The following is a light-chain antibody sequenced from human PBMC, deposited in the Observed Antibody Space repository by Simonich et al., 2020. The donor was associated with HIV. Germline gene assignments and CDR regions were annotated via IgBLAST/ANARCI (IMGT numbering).Light chain of an antibody. CDR1: RNILNSSNNKNY. CDR3: QQYYTTPPT. J-gene: IGKJ1*01. Sequence: DIVMTQSPDSLAVSLGARATINCKSSRNILNSSNNKNYLAWYQQKPGQPPNLLIYRASTLESVVPDRFSASGSGTDFTLTISSLQAEDVAVYYCQQYYTTPPTFGQGTKVEIK. V-gene: IGKV4-1*01. CDR2: RAS.